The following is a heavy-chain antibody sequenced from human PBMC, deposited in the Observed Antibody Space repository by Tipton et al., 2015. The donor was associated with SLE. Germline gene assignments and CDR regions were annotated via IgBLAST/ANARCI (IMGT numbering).Heavy chain of an antibody. Sequence: AVSGFTFYNYAMNWVRQAPGKGLEWVSSISETGDSTHYADSVKGRFTISRDNSKSTLYLQMSSLRAEDTAVYYCAKQFVDVWGQGTMVIVSS. D-gene: IGHD5-24*01. CDR1: GFTFYNYA. V-gene: IGHV3-23*01. CDR3: AKQFVDV. J-gene: IGHJ3*01. CDR2: ISETGDST.